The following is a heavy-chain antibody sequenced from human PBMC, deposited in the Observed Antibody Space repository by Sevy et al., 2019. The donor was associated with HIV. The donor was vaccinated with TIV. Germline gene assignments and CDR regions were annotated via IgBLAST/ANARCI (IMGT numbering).Heavy chain of an antibody. V-gene: IGHV1-69*13. CDR3: ARAPPSGIAAAGPYYYYYGMDV. CDR2: IIPIFGTA. Sequence: ASVKVSCKASGGTFSSYAISWVRQAPGQGLEWMGGIIPIFGTANYAQKFQGRVTITVDESTSTAYMELSSLRSEDTAVYYCARAPPSGIAAAGPYYYYYGMDVWGQGTTVTVSS. CDR1: GGTFSSYA. D-gene: IGHD6-13*01. J-gene: IGHJ6*02.